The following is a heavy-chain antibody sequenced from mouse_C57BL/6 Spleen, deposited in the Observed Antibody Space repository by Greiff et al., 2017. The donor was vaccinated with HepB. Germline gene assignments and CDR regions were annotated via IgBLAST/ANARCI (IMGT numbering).Heavy chain of an antibody. V-gene: IGHV1-76*01. CDR1: GYTFTDYY. Sequence: VQLQQSGAELVRPGASVKLSCKASGYTFTDYYINWVKQRPGQGLEWIARIYPGSGNTYYNEKFKGKATLTAEKSSSTAYMQLSSLTSEDSAVYCCAREGYFDYWGQGTTLTVSS. J-gene: IGHJ2*01. CDR3: AREGYFDY. CDR2: IYPGSGNT.